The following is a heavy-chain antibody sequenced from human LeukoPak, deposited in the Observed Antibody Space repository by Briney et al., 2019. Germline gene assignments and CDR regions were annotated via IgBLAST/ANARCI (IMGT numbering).Heavy chain of an antibody. J-gene: IGHJ5*02. CDR3: AREPSYLSWFDP. Sequence: TSETLSLTCTVSGGSISSYYWSWIRQPPGKGLEWIGYIYYGGSTNYNPSLKSRVTISVDTSKNQFSLKLSSVTAADTAVYYCAREPSYLSWFDPWGQGTLVTVSS. V-gene: IGHV4-59*01. D-gene: IGHD1-26*01. CDR2: IYYGGST. CDR1: GGSISSYY.